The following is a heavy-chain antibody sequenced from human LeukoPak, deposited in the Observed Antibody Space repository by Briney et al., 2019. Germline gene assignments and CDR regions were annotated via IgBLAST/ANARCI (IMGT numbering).Heavy chain of an antibody. CDR3: ARPLLYYYGSETYFWFDL. V-gene: IGHV3-64*01. Sequence: GGSLRLSCAASGFTFSSYPMYWVRQAPGKGLEYVSGISNDGGSTFYANSVKGRFTISRDSAENTLYLQMKSLKAEDTAFYYCARPLLYYYGSETYFWFDLWGQGTLVTVSS. CDR1: GFTFSSYP. CDR2: ISNDGGST. J-gene: IGHJ5*02. D-gene: IGHD3-10*01.